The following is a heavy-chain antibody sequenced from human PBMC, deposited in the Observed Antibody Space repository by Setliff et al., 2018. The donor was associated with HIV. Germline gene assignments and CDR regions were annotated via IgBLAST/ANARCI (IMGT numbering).Heavy chain of an antibody. CDR3: ARGHPFAY. V-gene: IGHV4-39*07. J-gene: IGHJ4*02. Sequence: SETLSLTCTVSGGSFIGSSFQSTWSRQTPGKGLEWIADIAYSGTTMYTNYNPSLESRLSLSEDTSRHQFSLKLTSVTADDTGIYYCARGHPFAYWGQGHLVTVSS. CDR2: IAYSGTTMYT. CDR1: GGSFIGSSFQ.